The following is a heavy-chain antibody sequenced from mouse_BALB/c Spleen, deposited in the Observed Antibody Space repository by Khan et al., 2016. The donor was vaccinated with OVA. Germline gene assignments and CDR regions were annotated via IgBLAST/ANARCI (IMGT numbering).Heavy chain of an antibody. V-gene: IGHV5-4*02. CDR3: VRGYYGDPFAY. Sequence: VQLKESGGGLVKPGGSLTLSCTASGFTFSDYYMYWVRQTPEKRLEWVATISDGGSYTYYPDSVKGRFTISRDDAENNLYLHMSSLKSDDTAMYYCVRGYYGDPFAYWGQGTLVTVSA. D-gene: IGHD2-13*01. CDR2: ISDGGSYT. CDR1: GFTFSDYY. J-gene: IGHJ3*01.